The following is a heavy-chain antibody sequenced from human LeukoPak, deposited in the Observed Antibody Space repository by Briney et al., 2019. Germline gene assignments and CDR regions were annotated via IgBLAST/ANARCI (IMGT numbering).Heavy chain of an antibody. CDR3: ATDLGATSLLHY. CDR2: FDPEDGET. D-gene: IGHD1-26*01. V-gene: IGHV1-24*01. J-gene: IGHJ4*02. Sequence: ASVKVSRKVSGYTLTELSMHWVRQAPGKGLEWMGGFDPEDGETIYAQKFQGRVTMTEDTSTDTAYMELSSLRSEDTAVYYCATDLGATSLLHYWGQGTLVTVSS. CDR1: GYTLTELS.